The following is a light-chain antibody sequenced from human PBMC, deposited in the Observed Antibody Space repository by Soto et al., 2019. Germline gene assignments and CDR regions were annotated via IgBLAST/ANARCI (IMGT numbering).Light chain of an antibody. Sequence: DIQMTQSPSTLSASVGDSITITCRASQRISRWLAWYQQKPETAPKLLIYDASSLESEVPSRFSGSGSGTEFTLTISSLQPDDFATYYCQQYSTYPRAFGQGTKVEIK. CDR2: DAS. V-gene: IGKV1-5*01. CDR1: QRISRW. J-gene: IGKJ1*01. CDR3: QQYSTYPRA.